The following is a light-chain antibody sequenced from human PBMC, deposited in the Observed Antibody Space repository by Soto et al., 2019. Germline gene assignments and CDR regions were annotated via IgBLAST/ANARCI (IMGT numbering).Light chain of an antibody. CDR2: AAS. V-gene: IGKV1-27*01. CDR1: QGISSS. J-gene: IGKJ1*01. CDR3: QKYNSAPRA. Sequence: QLTQSPSVLSASVGDRVTITCRASQGISSSLAWYQQRAGKAPKLLIYAASTLQSGVPSRFSGSGSGTDFTLTISSLQPEDVATYYCQKYNSAPRAFGQGTKV.